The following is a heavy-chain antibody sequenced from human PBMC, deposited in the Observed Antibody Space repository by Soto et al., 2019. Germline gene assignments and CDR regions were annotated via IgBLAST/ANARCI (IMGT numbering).Heavy chain of an antibody. CDR2: ITFRGDYT. V-gene: IGHV3-23*01. CDR1: GFTFSSYA. J-gene: IGHJ4*02. Sequence: EVQLLESGGGLVSPGGSLRLSCAASGFTFSSYAMSWVRQAPGKGLEWLAGITFRGDYTYYADSVKGRFSLSRDNSRNRLDLQMNNLKVENTALYYCAKLGTMGVFDNWGQGTLLTFSS. D-gene: IGHD1-26*01. CDR3: AKLGTMGVFDN.